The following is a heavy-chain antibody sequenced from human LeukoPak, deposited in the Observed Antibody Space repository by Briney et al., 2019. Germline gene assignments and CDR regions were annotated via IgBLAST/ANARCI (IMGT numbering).Heavy chain of an antibody. CDR2: ISGSGGST. CDR1: GFTFSSYA. D-gene: IGHD6-19*01. J-gene: IGHJ4*01. V-gene: IGHV3-23*01. CDR3: AKVIAVAGIAFDY. Sequence: PGGSLRLFCAASGFTFSSYAMSWVSQASGKGLEWVLAISGSGGSTYYADSVKGRFTISRDNSKNTLYLQMNSLRAEDTAVYDCAKVIAVAGIAFDYWGQGTLVTVSS.